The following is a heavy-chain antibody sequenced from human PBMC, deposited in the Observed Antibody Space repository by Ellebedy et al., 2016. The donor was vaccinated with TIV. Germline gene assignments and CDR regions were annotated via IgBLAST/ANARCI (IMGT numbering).Heavy chain of an antibody. CDR2: IGSRINKI. J-gene: IGHJ3*01. V-gene: IGHV3-48*02. D-gene: IGHD4-17*01. CDR1: RFTFSSYA. Sequence: PGGSLRLSCAASRFTFSSYAMNWVRRAPGKGLEWVAYIGSRINKIYYADSVKGRFTIARDNAKNSLYLQMNSLRDEDTAVYYCARGGGERLRYAFDLWGQGTMVTVSS. CDR3: ARGGGERLRYAFDL.